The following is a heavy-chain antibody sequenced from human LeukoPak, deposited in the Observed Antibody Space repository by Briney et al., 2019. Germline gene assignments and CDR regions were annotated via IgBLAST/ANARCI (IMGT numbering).Heavy chain of an antibody. CDR1: GESLSGYN. CDR2: INYSGST. V-gene: IGHV4-34*01. Sequence: SETLSLTCAVYGESLSGYNWSWIRQTPGKGLEWIGEINYSGSTSYNPSLKSRVTISLDTTKNQFSLNLSSVTAADTAVYYCSRGVTDTNWGQGTLVTVSS. CDR3: SRGVTDTN. D-gene: IGHD2-21*02. J-gene: IGHJ4*02.